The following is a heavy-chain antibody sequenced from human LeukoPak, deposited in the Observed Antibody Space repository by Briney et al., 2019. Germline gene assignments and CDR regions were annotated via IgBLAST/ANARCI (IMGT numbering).Heavy chain of an antibody. CDR2: ISYDGSNK. CDR3: ASHHFDYSADY. V-gene: IGHV3-30-3*01. CDR1: GFTFSSYA. J-gene: IGHJ4*02. Sequence: GGSLRLSCAASGFTFSSYAMHWVRQAPGKGLEWVAVISYDGSNKYYADSVKGRFTISRDNSKNTLYLQMNSLRAEDTAVYYCASHHFDYSADYWGQGALVTVSS. D-gene: IGHD4-11*01.